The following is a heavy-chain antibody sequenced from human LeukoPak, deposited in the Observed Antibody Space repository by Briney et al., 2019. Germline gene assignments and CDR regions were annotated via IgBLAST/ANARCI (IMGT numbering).Heavy chain of an antibody. CDR3: ARADRLHGGPYLIGP. V-gene: IGHV1-2*02. J-gene: IGHJ5*02. CDR2: INPNSGGT. CDR1: GYSFTDYY. D-gene: IGHD2-21*01. Sequence: ASVKVSCKTSGYSFTDYYMHWVRQAPGQGLEWVGWINPNSGGTSSAQKFQGRVTMTRDTSITTVYMEVSWLTSDDTAIYYCARADRLHGGPYLIGPWGQETLVTVSS.